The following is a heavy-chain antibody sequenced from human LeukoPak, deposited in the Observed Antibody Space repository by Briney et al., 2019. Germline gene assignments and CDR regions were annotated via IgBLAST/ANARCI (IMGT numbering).Heavy chain of an antibody. CDR2: INPNSGGT. J-gene: IGHJ4*02. CDR3: ARSSQQRVFDY. Sequence: ASVKVSCKASGYTFTGYYMHWVRQAPGQGLEWMGWINPNSGGTNYAQEFQGRVTMTRDTSISTAYMELSRLRSDDTAVYYCARSSQQRVFDYWGQGTLVTVSS. D-gene: IGHD6-13*01. V-gene: IGHV1-2*02. CDR1: GYTFTGYY.